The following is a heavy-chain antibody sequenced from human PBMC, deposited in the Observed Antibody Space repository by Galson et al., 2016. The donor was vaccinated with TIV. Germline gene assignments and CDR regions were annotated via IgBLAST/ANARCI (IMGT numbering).Heavy chain of an antibody. CDR2: IKSKSDAGTT. CDR1: GFTFSKAW. Sequence: SLRLSCAASGFTFSKAWMTWVRQAPGKGLEWVGRIKSKSDAGTTEYAAPVKGRFIISSDDSKGTLFLQMDSLRTEDTAMYYCTTERSYGYNDHWGQGTLVTVSS. J-gene: IGHJ4*02. CDR3: TTERSYGYNDH. V-gene: IGHV3-15*01. D-gene: IGHD5-12*01.